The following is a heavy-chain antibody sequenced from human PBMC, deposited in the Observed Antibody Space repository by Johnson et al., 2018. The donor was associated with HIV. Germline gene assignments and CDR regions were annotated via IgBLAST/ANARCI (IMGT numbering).Heavy chain of an antibody. CDR3: AKGPEGAFDI. D-gene: IGHD1-14*01. CDR1: GLTFRNYG. J-gene: IGHJ3*02. Sequence: VQLVESGGGVVQPGGSLRLSCAVSGLTFRNYGMHWVRHATGKGLGWVSAIGTAGDTYYADSVKGRFTISRDNSKNTLYLQMNSLRAEDPAVYYCAKGPEGAFDIWGQGTMVTVSS. V-gene: IGHV3-23*04. CDR2: IGTAGDT.